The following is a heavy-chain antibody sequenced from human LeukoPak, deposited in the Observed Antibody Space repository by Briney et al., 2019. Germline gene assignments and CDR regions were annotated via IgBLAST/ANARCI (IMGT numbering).Heavy chain of an antibody. V-gene: IGHV3-23*01. CDR2: IGAGTGAVT. J-gene: IGHJ4*02. CDR1: GFTFSSYA. Sequence: PGGSLRLSCAASGFTFSSYAMRWVRQAPGKGLQWVSAIGAGTGAVTIYADSVQGRFTSSRDNAKNSLYLQMNSLRDEDTAVYYCATVRYNDGSLPVDYWGRGTLVTVSS. D-gene: IGHD1-14*01. CDR3: ATVRYNDGSLPVDY.